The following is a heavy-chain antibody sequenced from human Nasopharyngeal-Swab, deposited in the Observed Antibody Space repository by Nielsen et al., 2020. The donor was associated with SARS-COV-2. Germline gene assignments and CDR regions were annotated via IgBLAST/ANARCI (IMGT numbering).Heavy chain of an antibody. V-gene: IGHV1-46*01. CDR2: INPSGGST. J-gene: IGHJ5*02. CDR3: ARGGDPREVVAATDCFDP. D-gene: IGHD2-15*01. CDR1: GYTFTSYY. Sequence: ASVKASCRASGYTFTSYYMHWVRQAPGQGLEWMGIINPSGGSTSYAQKFQGRVTMTRDTSTSTVYMELSSLRSEDTAVYYCARGGDPREVVAATDCFDPWGQGTLVTVSS.